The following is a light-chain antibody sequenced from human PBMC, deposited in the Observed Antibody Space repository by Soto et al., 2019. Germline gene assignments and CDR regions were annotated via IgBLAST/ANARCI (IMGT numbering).Light chain of an antibody. CDR2: DAS. CDR1: QSVSRY. CDR3: QQRSDWGT. V-gene: IGKV3-11*01. Sequence: EIVLKQSPAPLSLSPGARVTLSCRARQSVSRYLAWYRQNPGQAPRLLIYDASNRATGIPARFSGSGSETDFTLTISSLEPEDFAVYYFQQRSDWGTVGGGTKVEIK. J-gene: IGKJ4*01.